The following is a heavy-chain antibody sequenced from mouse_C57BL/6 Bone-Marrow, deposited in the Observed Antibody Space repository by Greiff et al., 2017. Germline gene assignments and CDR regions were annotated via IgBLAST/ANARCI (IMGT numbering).Heavy chain of an antibody. J-gene: IGHJ2*01. D-gene: IGHD1-1*01. CDR1: EYTFTDYY. CDR2: INPNNGGT. Sequence: VQLQQSGPELVKPGASVKISCKASEYTFTDYYMNWVKQSPGKSLELIGDINPNNGGTSYNQKFKGKATLTVDKSSSTDYMELRSLTSEDSAVYYCAREVYYGSTFDYWGQGTTLTVSS. V-gene: IGHV1-26*01. CDR3: AREVYYGSTFDY.